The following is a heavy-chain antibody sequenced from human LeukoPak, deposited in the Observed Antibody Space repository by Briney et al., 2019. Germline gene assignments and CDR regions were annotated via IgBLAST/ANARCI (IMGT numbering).Heavy chain of an antibody. D-gene: IGHD2-8*02. J-gene: IGHJ4*02. CDR3: ARDSGAVEDTGVGFDY. CDR2: IYTSGST. Sequence: SETLSLTCTVSGGAISSYHWSWIRQPAGKGLEWIGRIYTSGSTNYNPSLKSRVTISVDTSKNLFSLKLSSVTAADTAVYYCARDSGAVEDTGVGFDYWGQGTLVTVSS. CDR1: GGAISSYH. V-gene: IGHV4-4*07.